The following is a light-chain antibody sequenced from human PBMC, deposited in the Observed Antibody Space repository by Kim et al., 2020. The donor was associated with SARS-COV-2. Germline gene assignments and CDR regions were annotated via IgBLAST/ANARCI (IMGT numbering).Light chain of an antibody. J-gene: IGLJ3*02. V-gene: IGLV6-57*02. CDR1: SGSIASKY. Sequence: GKTVPIACTGSSGSIASKYVQWYQQRPGSAPPTVIYEDNQRPSGVPDRFSGSIDSSSNSASLTISGLKTEDEADYYCQSYDSSNWVFGGGTQLTVL. CDR3: QSYDSSNWV. CDR2: EDN.